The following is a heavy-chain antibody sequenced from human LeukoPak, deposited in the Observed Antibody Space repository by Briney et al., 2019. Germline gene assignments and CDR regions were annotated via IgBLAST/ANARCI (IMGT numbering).Heavy chain of an antibody. CDR1: GFTFSSYS. CDR3: AREGGTEYYFDY. Sequence: GESLRLSCAASGFTFSSYSMNWVRQAPGKGLEWVSSISSSSSYIYYADSVKGRFTISRDNAKNSLYLQMNSLRAEDTAVYYCAREGGTEYYFDYWGQGTLVTVPS. J-gene: IGHJ4*02. CDR2: ISSSSSYI. D-gene: IGHD1-26*01. V-gene: IGHV3-21*01.